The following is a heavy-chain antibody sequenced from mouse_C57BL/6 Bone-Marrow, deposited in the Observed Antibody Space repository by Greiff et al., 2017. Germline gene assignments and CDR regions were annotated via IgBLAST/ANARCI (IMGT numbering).Heavy chain of an antibody. Sequence: QVQLKESGAELVRPGTSVKVSCKASGYAFTNYLIEWVKQRPGQGLEWIGVINPGSGGTNYNEKFKGKATLTGDKSSSTAYMQLSSLTSDDSAVYFCARSNYYYSSYYYFDYWGQGTTLTVSS. CDR3: ARSNYYYSSYYYFDY. V-gene: IGHV1-54*01. CDR2: INPGSGGT. D-gene: IGHD1-1*01. CDR1: GYAFTNYL. J-gene: IGHJ2*01.